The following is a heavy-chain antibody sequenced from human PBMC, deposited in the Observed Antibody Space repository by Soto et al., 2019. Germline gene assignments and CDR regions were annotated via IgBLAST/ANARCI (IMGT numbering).Heavy chain of an antibody. V-gene: IGHV3-74*01. Sequence: EVQLVESGGGLVQPGGSLRLSCAASGFAFSSEWMHWVRQAPGKGLVWVSRIDPYDTGITYADSVKGRFTISRDNAKNTLYFQMNSLRAEDTAVYHCTSDTFGARDSWGQGTLVTVSS. CDR2: IDPYDTGI. CDR1: GFAFSSEW. J-gene: IGHJ4*02. CDR3: TSDTFGARDS. D-gene: IGHD2-15*01.